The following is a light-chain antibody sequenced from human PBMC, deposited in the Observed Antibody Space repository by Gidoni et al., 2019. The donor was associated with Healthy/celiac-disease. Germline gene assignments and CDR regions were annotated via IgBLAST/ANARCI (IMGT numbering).Light chain of an antibody. CDR3: QSADSSGTYV. J-gene: IGLJ1*01. V-gene: IGLV3-25*03. Sequence: SYELTQPPSVSVSPGQTARITFSGDALPKQYAYWYQQKPGQAPVLVIYKDSERPSGIPERFSGSSSGTTVTLTISGVQAEDEADYYCQSADSSGTYVFGTGTKVTVL. CDR2: KDS. CDR1: ALPKQY.